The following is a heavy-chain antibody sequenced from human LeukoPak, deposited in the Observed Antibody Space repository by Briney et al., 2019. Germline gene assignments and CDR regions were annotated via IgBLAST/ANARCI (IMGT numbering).Heavy chain of an antibody. V-gene: IGHV3-7*01. D-gene: IGHD1-26*01. CDR3: ARVVGAGYFDL. CDR1: GFSFSDYY. J-gene: IGHJ2*01. Sequence: GGSLRLSCAASGFSFSDYYMSWVRQAPGEGLEWVANINQDGSGKYYVDSVKGRFTISRDNAKNSLYLQMNSLRAEDTAVYYCARVVGAGYFDLWGRGTLVTVSS. CDR2: INQDGSGK.